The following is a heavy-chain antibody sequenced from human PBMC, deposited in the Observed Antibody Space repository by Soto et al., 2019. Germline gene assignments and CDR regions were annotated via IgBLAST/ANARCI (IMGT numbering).Heavy chain of an antibody. D-gene: IGHD1-20*01. CDR3: ARDDRYNWNDEGWFDP. CDR1: GYMFSTYD. Sequence: QVQLVQSGAEVKKPGASVKVSCKASGYMFSTYDINWVRQAPGQGLEWMGWLNPNSGNTGYAQKFQGRVTMTRNTSINTAYMELSSLGSDDTAVYYCARDDRYNWNDEGWFDPWGQGTLVTVSS. J-gene: IGHJ5*02. CDR2: LNPNSGNT. V-gene: IGHV1-8*01.